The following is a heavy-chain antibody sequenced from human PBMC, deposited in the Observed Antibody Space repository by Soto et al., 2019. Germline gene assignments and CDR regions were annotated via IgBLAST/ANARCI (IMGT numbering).Heavy chain of an antibody. CDR1: GGTFSSYA. D-gene: IGHD2-2*01. Sequence: GASVKVSCKASGGTFSSYAISWVRQAPGQGLEWMGGIIPIFGTANYAQKFQGRVTITADESTSTAYMELSSLRSEDTAVYYCARDNPEYCSSTSCYGWFDPWGQGTLVTVSS. J-gene: IGHJ5*02. CDR2: IIPIFGTA. V-gene: IGHV1-69*13. CDR3: ARDNPEYCSSTSCYGWFDP.